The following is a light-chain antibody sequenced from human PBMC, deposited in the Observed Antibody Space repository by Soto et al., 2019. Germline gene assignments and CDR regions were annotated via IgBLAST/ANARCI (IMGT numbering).Light chain of an antibody. CDR3: QQYKNWPPLT. CDR2: GAF. Sequence: EIVMTQSPATVSVSPGETATLSCRASQSVRYNLAWYQQKPGQGLRLLIYGAFTRATGIPARFSGSGSGTEFTITISSLQSEDFAVYYCQQYKNWPPLTFGGGTKVEIK. V-gene: IGKV3-15*01. J-gene: IGKJ4*01. CDR1: QSVRYN.